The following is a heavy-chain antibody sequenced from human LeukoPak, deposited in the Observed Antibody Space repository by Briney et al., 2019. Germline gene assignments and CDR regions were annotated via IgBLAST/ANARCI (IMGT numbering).Heavy chain of an antibody. D-gene: IGHD1-26*01. J-gene: IGHJ3*02. CDR2: ITRSIYI. CDR1: GFTVSSNY. CDR3: AVYANSGRRDAFDI. V-gene: IGHV3-21*06. Sequence: GGSLRLSCAASGFTVSSNYMSWVRQAPGKGLEWVSSITRSIYIYYADSEKGRFTITRDNAKNSLYLQMNGLRAEDTAVYYCAVYANSGRRDAFDIWGQGTMVTASS.